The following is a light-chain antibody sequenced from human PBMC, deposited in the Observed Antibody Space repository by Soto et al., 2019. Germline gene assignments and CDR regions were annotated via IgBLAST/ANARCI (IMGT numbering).Light chain of an antibody. Sequence: QSALTQPASVSGSPGQSITISCTGTSSDFGGYKYVSWYQQHPGKAPKLMIYEVSNRPSGVSNRFSGSKSGNTASLTISGLQAEDEADYYCSSYTSSRTVVLGGGTKLTDL. V-gene: IGLV2-14*03. CDR3: SSYTSSRTVV. CDR1: SSDFGGYKY. J-gene: IGLJ3*02. CDR2: EVS.